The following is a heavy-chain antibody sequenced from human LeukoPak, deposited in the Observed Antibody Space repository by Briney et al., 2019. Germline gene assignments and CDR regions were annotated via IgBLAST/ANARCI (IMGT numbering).Heavy chain of an antibody. CDR3: TRVGSSGSVDY. D-gene: IGHD1-1*01. CDR1: GFTFSDYY. J-gene: IGHJ4*02. Sequence: GGSLRLSCAASGFTFSDYYMSWIRQAPGKGLEWVPCISSRTSDTNYVDSVKGRFTISRDNAKNSLYLQMNSLRAEDTAVYYCTRVGSSGSVDYWGQGSLVTVSS. CDR2: ISSRTSDT. V-gene: IGHV3-11*06.